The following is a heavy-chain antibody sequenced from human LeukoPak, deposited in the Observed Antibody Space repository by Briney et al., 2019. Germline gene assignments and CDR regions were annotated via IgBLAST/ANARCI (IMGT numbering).Heavy chain of an antibody. Sequence: SETLSLTCAVYGGSFSGYYWSWIRQPPGKGLEWIGEINHSGSTNYNPSLKSRVTISVDTSKNQFSLKLSSVTAADTAVYYCARVINSGYDRPNWFDPWGQGTLVTVSS. D-gene: IGHD5-12*01. CDR2: INHSGST. J-gene: IGHJ5*02. CDR3: ARVINSGYDRPNWFDP. V-gene: IGHV4-34*01. CDR1: GGSFSGYY.